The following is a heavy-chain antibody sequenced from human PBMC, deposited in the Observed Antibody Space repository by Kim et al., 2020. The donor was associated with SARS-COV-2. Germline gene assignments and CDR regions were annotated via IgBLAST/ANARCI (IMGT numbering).Heavy chain of an antibody. D-gene: IGHD7-27*01. CDR2: IYYTGST. V-gene: IGHV4-59*01. CDR1: GGSISSYY. J-gene: IGHJ6*02. Sequence: SETLSLTCTVSGGSISSYYWSWIRQPPGKGLEWIGYIYYTGSTNYNPSLKSRVTITVDTSKNQFSLKLSSVTAADTAVYYCARARGANWGYYYYGMDVWGQGTTVTVSS. CDR3: ARARGANWGYYYYGMDV.